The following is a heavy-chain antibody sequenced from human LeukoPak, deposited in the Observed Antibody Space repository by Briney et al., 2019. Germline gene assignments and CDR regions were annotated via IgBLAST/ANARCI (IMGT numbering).Heavy chain of an antibody. CDR3: AKDRSGYDYYGQFYFDY. V-gene: IGHV3-23*01. Sequence: PGRSLRLSCGASGFTFSSHAMSWVRQAPGEGLEWVSGISGSGGTTYYADSVKGRFTISRDNSKNTLYVQMNSLRAEDTAVYYCAKDRSGYDYYGQFYFDYWGQGILVTVSS. J-gene: IGHJ4*02. CDR2: ISGSGGTT. CDR1: GFTFSSHA. D-gene: IGHD5-12*01.